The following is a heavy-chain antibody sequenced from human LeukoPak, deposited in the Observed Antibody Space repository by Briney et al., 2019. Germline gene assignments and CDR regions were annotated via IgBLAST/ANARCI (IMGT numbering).Heavy chain of an antibody. J-gene: IGHJ3*02. V-gene: IGHV3-23*01. D-gene: IGHD2-21*01. Sequence: GGSLRLSCAASGFTFSSYAMSWVRQAPGKGLEWVSAISGSGGSTYYADSVKGRFTISRDNSKNTLYLQMNSLRAEDTAVYYWAKGFYCVGGTLDVVFDMGGKGKMAPVFS. CDR2: ISGSGGST. CDR1: GFTFSSYA. CDR3: AKGFYCVGGTLDVVFDM.